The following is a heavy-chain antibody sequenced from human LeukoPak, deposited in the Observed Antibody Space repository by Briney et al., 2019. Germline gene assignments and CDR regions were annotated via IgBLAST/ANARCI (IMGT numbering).Heavy chain of an antibody. CDR1: GFTLSSYA. D-gene: IGHD3-10*01. Sequence: GGSLRLSCAASGFTLSSYAMSWVRQAPGKGLEWVSAISGSGGSTYYADSVKGRFTISRDNSKNTLYLQMNSLRAEDTAVYYCAKVMTRTMVRGVPPSDYWGQGTLVTVSS. CDR3: AKVMTRTMVRGVPPSDY. J-gene: IGHJ4*02. CDR2: ISGSGGST. V-gene: IGHV3-23*01.